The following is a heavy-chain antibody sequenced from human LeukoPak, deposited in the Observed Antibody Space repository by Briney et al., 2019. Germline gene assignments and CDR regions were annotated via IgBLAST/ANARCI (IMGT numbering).Heavy chain of an antibody. CDR3: ARVGPDNSGSIDY. J-gene: IGHJ4*02. V-gene: IGHV3-48*04. CDR1: CG. CDR2: ISGSSGTI. D-gene: IGHD6-19*01. Sequence: CGMNWVRQAPGKGLEWVSYISGSSGTIYYADSVKGRFTISRDNAKNSLSLQMNSLRAEDTAMYYCARVGPDNSGSIDYWGQGTRVTVSS.